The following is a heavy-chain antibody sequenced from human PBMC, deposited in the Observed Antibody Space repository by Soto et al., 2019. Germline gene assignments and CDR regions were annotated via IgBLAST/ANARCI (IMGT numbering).Heavy chain of an antibody. CDR1: GGSIGSGDYY. V-gene: IGHV4-39*01. Sequence: QLQLQESGPGLVKPSETLSLTCTVFGGSIGSGDYYGGWIRQPPGKGLEWIGSIRYTENTFYSPSLKSGVTIAVDTYKHPLPLRLTSVKATDTAMYFCVGRKSVENCSANSCYVPDWGQGTLVTVSS. D-gene: IGHD2-2*01. CDR3: VGRKSVENCSANSCYVPD. J-gene: IGHJ4*02. CDR2: IRYTENT.